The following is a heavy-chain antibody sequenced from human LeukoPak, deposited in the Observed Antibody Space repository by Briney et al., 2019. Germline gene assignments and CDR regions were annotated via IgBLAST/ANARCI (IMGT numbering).Heavy chain of an antibody. J-gene: IGHJ4*02. V-gene: IGHV4-59*01. CDR1: GGSISPYY. CDR2: IYYSGNT. CDR3: ARSTWLLDK. D-gene: IGHD5-12*01. Sequence: SETLSRTCTVSGGSISPYYWSWIRQPPGKGLEWIGYIYYSGNTNYNPSLKSRVTISLDTSKNQFSLKLSSVTAADTAVYYCARSTWLLDKWGQGTLVTVSS.